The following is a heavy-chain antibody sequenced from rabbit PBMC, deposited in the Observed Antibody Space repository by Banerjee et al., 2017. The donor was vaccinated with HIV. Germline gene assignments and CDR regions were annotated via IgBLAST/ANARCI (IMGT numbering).Heavy chain of an antibody. J-gene: IGHJ4*01. V-gene: IGHV1S40*01. CDR1: GFSFNNGYD. Sequence: QSLEESGGGLVKPGASLTLTCKASGFSFNNGYDMCWVRQAPGKGLEWIACIYAGSSGGTYSATWAKGRFSISKTSSTTVTLQMTTLTAADTATYFCARAGEGGDGYLNLWGQGTLVTVS. D-gene: IGHD5-1*01. CDR2: IYAGSSGGT. CDR3: ARAGEGGDGYLNL.